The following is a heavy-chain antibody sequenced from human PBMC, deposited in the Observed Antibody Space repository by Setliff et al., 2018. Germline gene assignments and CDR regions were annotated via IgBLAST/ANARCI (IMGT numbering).Heavy chain of an antibody. V-gene: IGHV4-30-2*01. D-gene: IGHD2-21*01. Sequence: SETLSLTCPVSGGSISSEHHYWGWIRQPLGKGLEWIGYIYHIGNTYYNPSLKSRVTISIDRSMNEVSLKLTSVTAADTAVYYCGREVAPLIVGAFDFWGQGTMVTVSS. J-gene: IGHJ3*01. CDR1: GGSISSEHHY. CDR2: IYHIGNT. CDR3: GREVAPLIVGAFDF.